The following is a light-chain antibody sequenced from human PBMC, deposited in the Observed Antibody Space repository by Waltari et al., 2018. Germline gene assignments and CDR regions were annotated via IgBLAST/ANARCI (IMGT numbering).Light chain of an antibody. V-gene: IGKV1-39*01. CDR3: QQSYSFPHT. Sequence: DIQMTQSPSSLSASVGDRVTITCRASQSISSFLNWYQQKPGTAPNLLIYGASSLQSGVPSRFSGSGSGTDFTLTISSLQPEDFAVYYCQQSYSFPHTFSQGTNLEIK. CDR1: QSISSF. CDR2: GAS. J-gene: IGKJ2*01.